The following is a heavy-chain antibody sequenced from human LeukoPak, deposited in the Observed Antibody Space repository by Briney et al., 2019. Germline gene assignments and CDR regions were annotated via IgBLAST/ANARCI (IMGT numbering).Heavy chain of an antibody. Sequence: GGSLRLSCAASGFTFSTYGMNWVRQAPGKGLEWVSSISSSSSYIYYADSVKGRFTISRDNAKNSLYLQMNSLRAEDTAVYYCARMKIAVAGSDYWGQGTLVTVSS. CDR2: ISSSSSYI. D-gene: IGHD6-19*01. CDR3: ARMKIAVAGSDY. CDR1: GFTFSTYG. J-gene: IGHJ4*02. V-gene: IGHV3-21*01.